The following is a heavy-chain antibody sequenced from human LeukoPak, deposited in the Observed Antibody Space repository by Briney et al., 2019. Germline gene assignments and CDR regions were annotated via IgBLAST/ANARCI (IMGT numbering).Heavy chain of an antibody. J-gene: IGHJ4*02. CDR1: GFTFDNYR. Sequence: PGGSLRLSCAASGFTFDNYRMSWVRQAPGKGLEWVSTVNADGGNTYYADSVKGRFTISRDNSKSTLILQMNSLRAEDTAVYYCAALWFGELVFDYWGQGTLVTVSS. D-gene: IGHD3-10*01. V-gene: IGHV3-23*01. CDR2: VNADGGNT. CDR3: AALWFGELVFDY.